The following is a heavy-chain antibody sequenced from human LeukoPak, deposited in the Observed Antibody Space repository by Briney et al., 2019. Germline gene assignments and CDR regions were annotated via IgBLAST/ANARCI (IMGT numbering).Heavy chain of an antibody. CDR3: AKGGGYSYGYFDY. CDR2: ISGSGGST. J-gene: IGHJ4*02. V-gene: IGHV3-23*01. CDR1: GFTFSSYA. Sequence: GGSLRLSCAASGFTFSSYAMSWVRQAPGKGLEWVSAISGSGGSTYYGDSVKGRFTISRDNSKNTLYLQMNSLRAEDTAVYYCAKGGGYSYGYFDYWGQGTLVTVSS. D-gene: IGHD5-18*01.